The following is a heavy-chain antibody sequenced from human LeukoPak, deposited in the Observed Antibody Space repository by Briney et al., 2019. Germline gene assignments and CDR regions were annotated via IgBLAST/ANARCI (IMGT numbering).Heavy chain of an antibody. D-gene: IGHD1-26*01. CDR1: GYTFTSYY. CDR2: INPTGGST. J-gene: IGHJ5*02. CDR3: ARDNSVGDNAWWFDP. V-gene: IGHV1-46*01. Sequence: ASVRVSCTASGYTFTSYYMHWVRQAPGQGLEWMGLINPTGGSTGYAQKFQGRVTMTRDMSTSTDYMELSSLRSEDTAIYYCARDNSVGDNAWWFDPWGQGTLVTVSS.